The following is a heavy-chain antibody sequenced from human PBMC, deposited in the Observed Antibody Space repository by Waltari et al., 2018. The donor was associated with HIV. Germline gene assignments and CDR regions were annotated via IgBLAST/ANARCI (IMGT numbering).Heavy chain of an antibody. J-gene: IGHJ4*02. CDR2: IYYSGST. CDR1: GGSISSSSYY. CDR3: ASFASGYPEGTRFDY. V-gene: IGHV4-39*01. D-gene: IGHD3-9*01. Sequence: QLQLQESGPGLVKPSETLSLTCTVSGGSISSSSYYWGWIRPPPGKGLEWIGSIYYSGSTYYNPSLKSRVTISVDTSKNQFSLKLSSVTAADTAVYYCASFASGYPEGTRFDYWGQGTLVTVSS.